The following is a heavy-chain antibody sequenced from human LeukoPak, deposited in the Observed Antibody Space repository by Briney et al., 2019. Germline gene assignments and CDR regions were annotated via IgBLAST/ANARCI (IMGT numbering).Heavy chain of an antibody. Sequence: ASVKVSCKASGYTFTGYYMHWVRQAPGQGLEWMGRINPNSGGTNYAQKFQGRVTMTRDTSISTAYMELSRLRSDDTAVYYCARRARSGWYPDVWGEGTTVTVSS. V-gene: IGHV1-2*06. CDR3: ARRARSGWYPDV. J-gene: IGHJ6*04. D-gene: IGHD6-19*01. CDR2: INPNSGGT. CDR1: GYTFTGYY.